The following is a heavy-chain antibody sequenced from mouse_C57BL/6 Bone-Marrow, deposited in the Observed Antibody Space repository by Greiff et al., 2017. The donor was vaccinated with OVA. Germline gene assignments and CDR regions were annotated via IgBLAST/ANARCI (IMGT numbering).Heavy chain of an antibody. Sequence: EVKLVESGGGLVQPGGSMKLSCVASGFTFSNYWMNWVRQSPEKGLEWVAQIRLKSDNYATHYAESVKGRFTISRDDSKSSVYLQMNNLRAEDTGIYYCTERYYDYGFDYFDYWGQGTTLTVSS. CDR1: GFTFSNYW. CDR3: TERYYDYGFDYFDY. V-gene: IGHV6-3*01. J-gene: IGHJ2*01. D-gene: IGHD2-4*01. CDR2: IRLKSDNYAT.